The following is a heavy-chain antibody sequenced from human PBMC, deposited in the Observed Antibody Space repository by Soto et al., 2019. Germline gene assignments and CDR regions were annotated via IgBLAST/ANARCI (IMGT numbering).Heavy chain of an antibody. V-gene: IGHV1-69*01. J-gene: IGHJ6*02. CDR3: ARDNWKAMVRGVITAPYYYYGMDV. D-gene: IGHD3-10*01. CDR1: GGIFSSYA. Sequence: QVQLVQSGAEVKKPGSSVKVSCKASGGIFSSYAISWVRQAPGQGLEWMGGIIPIFGTANYAQKFQGRVTITADESTSTAYMELSSLRSEDTAVYYCARDNWKAMVRGVITAPYYYYGMDVWGQGTTVTVSS. CDR2: IIPIFGTA.